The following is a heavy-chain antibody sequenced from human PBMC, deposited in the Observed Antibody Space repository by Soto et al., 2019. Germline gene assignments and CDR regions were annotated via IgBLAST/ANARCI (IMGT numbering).Heavy chain of an antibody. CDR2: IYSGGST. D-gene: IGHD6-13*01. CDR1: GFTVSHNY. Sequence: EVQLVESGGGLVQPGGSLRLSCAASGFTVSHNYMNWVRQAPGKGLEWVSLIYSGGSTHYADSVKGRFTISRDNSKSTLYLQMNSRRAEDTAVYYCARDPPGIAASGGGWGPGTTVTVSS. CDR3: ARDPPGIAASGGG. J-gene: IGHJ6*02. V-gene: IGHV3-66*01.